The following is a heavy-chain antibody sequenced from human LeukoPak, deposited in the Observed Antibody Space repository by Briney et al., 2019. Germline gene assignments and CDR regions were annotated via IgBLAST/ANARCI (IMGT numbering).Heavy chain of an antibody. CDR2: IIPIFGTA. CDR3: ARDSRFLEKYYGMDV. D-gene: IGHD3-3*01. V-gene: IGHV1-69*13. CDR1: GGTFSSYA. J-gene: IGHJ6*02. Sequence: ASVKVSCKASGGTFSSYAISWVRQAPGQGLEWMGGIIPIFGTANYAQKFQGRVTITADESTSTAYMELSSLRSEDTAVYYCARDSRFLEKYYGMDVWGQGTTVTVSS.